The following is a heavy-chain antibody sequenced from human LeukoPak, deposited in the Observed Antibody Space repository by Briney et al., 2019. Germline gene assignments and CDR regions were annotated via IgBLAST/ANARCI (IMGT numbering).Heavy chain of an antibody. CDR3: ARVPNYYDSSGYLDY. CDR1: GFTFSSYW. J-gene: IGHJ4*02. V-gene: IGHV3-7*01. Sequence: TGGSLRLSCAASGFTFSSYWMSWVRQAPGKGLEWVANIKQDGSEKYYVDSVKGRFTISRDNAKNSLYLQMNSLRAEDTAVYYCARVPNYYDSSGYLDYWGQGTLVTVSS. CDR2: IKQDGSEK. D-gene: IGHD3-22*01.